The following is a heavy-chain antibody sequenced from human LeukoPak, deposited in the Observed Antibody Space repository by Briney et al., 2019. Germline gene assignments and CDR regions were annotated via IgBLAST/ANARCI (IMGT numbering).Heavy chain of an antibody. CDR1: GYTFTSYY. Sequence: ASVTVSCKASGYTFTSYYMHWVRQAPGQGLEWMGWINPNSGGTNYAHKFQGRVTMTRDTTISTAYMKLSRLRSDDTAVYYCARDDSSSWSGNWFDPWGQGTLVTVSS. CDR3: ARDDSSSWSGNWFDP. CDR2: INPNSGGT. V-gene: IGHV1-2*02. J-gene: IGHJ5*02. D-gene: IGHD6-13*01.